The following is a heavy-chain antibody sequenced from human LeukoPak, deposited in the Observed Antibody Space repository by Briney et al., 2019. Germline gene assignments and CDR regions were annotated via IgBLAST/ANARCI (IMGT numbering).Heavy chain of an antibody. CDR2: ISSSGSTI. D-gene: IGHD6-6*01. J-gene: IGHJ6*02. Sequence: GGSLRLSCAASGFTFSDYYMSWVRQAPGKGLEWVSYISSSGSTIYYADSVKGRFTISRDNAKNSLYLQMNSLRAEDTAVYYCAREIEYSSSCGMDVWGQGTTATVSS. CDR1: GFTFSDYY. CDR3: AREIEYSSSCGMDV. V-gene: IGHV3-11*01.